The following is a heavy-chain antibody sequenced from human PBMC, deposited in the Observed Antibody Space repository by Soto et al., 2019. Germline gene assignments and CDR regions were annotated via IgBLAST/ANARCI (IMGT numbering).Heavy chain of an antibody. J-gene: IGHJ4*02. D-gene: IGHD3-10*01. CDR3: AREEYYYGSGAFFDY. CDR2: IIPILGIA. Sequence: QVQLVQSGAEVKKPGSSVKVSCKASGGTFSSYTISWVRQAPGQGLEWMGRIIPILGIANYAQKFQGRVTITADKSTSTAYMELSSLRSEDTAVYYCAREEYYYGSGAFFDYLGQGTLVTVSS. V-gene: IGHV1-69*08. CDR1: GGTFSSYT.